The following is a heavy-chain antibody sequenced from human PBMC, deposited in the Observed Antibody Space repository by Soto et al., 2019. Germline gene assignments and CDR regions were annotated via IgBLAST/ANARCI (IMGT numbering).Heavy chain of an antibody. CDR2: ISGSGGST. Sequence: GGSLRLSCAASGFTFSSYAMSWVRQAPGKGLEWVSAISGSGGSTYYADSVKGRFTISRDNSKNTLYLQMNSLRAEDTAVYYCAKGGGSGSYYTCDYWGQGTLVTVSS. V-gene: IGHV3-23*01. CDR1: GFTFSSYA. J-gene: IGHJ4*02. D-gene: IGHD3-10*01. CDR3: AKGGGSGSYYTCDY.